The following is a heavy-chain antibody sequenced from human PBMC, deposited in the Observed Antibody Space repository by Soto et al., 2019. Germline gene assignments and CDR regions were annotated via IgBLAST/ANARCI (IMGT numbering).Heavy chain of an antibody. J-gene: IGHJ4*02. CDR3: ARRLYYDSSGFEGGGMDV. CDR2: IYYSGST. D-gene: IGHD3-22*01. V-gene: IGHV4-39*01. Sequence: TSETLSLTCTVSGGSISSSSYYWGWIRQPPGKGLEWIGSIYYSGSTYYNPSLKSRVTISVDTSKNQFSLKLSSVTAADTAVYYCARRLYYDSSGFEGGGMDVWGQGALVTVSS. CDR1: GGSISSSSYY.